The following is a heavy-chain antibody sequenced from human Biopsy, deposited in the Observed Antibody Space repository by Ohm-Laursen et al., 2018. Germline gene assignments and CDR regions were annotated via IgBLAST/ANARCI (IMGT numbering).Heavy chain of an antibody. CDR1: GDSVSSGSFF. D-gene: IGHD1-26*01. CDR2: IYYSGST. CDR3: ARVGAGAPSIDYFDY. J-gene: IGHJ4*02. V-gene: IGHV4-61*01. Sequence: SDTLSLTCTVSGDSVSSGSFFWSWIRQPPGKGLEWIGYIYYSGSTNYNPSLRRRVTISVDRSKNQFSLELSSVTAADTAVYYCARVGAGAPSIDYFDYWGQGALVTVSS.